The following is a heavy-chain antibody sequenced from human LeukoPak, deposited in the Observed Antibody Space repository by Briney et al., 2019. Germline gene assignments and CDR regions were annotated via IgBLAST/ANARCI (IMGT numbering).Heavy chain of an antibody. CDR1: GGSFSGYY. D-gene: IGHD6-19*01. J-gene: IGHJ4*02. CDR2: INHSGST. V-gene: IGHV4-34*01. CDR3: ARVEWLGYYFDY. Sequence: SETLSLTCAVYGGSFSGYYWSWIRQPPGKGLEWIGEINHSGSTNYNPSLKSRVTISVDTSKNQFSPKLSSVTAADTAVYYCARVEWLGYYFDYWGQGTLVTVSS.